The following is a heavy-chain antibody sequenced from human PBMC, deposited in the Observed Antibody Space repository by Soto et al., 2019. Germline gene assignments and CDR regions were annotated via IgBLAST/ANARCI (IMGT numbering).Heavy chain of an antibody. CDR3: GKNGPPPYSYCGQDV. V-gene: IGHV1-18*01. D-gene: IGHD2-8*01. Sequence: ASVKVSCKASGYTFTSYGISWVRQAPGQGLEWMRWISAYNGNTNYAQKLQGRVTMTTDKSTSTAYMELRSLRSDATALYFCGKNGPPPYSYCGQDVWGQGNTGTAAS. CDR2: ISAYNGNT. J-gene: IGHJ6*01. CDR1: GYTFTSYG.